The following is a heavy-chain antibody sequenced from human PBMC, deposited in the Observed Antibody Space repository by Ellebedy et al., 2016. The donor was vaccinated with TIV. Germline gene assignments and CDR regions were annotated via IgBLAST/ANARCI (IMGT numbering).Heavy chain of an antibody. D-gene: IGHD1-1*01. CDR3: ARYGNLGY. CDR2: IKEDGSLK. J-gene: IGHJ4*02. Sequence: PGGSLRLSCAASGFTFSSNWMSWVRQAPGKGLELVANIKEDGSLKYYVDAVKGRFDISRDNAKNSLYLQMNSLRAEDTAVYYCARYGNLGYWGQGTLVTVSS. CDR1: GFTFSSNW. V-gene: IGHV3-7*03.